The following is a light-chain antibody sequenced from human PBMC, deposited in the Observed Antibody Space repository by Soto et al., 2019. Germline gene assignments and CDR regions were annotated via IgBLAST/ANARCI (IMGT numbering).Light chain of an antibody. CDR1: SSDVGAYNF. Sequence: QSVLTQPRSVSGSPGQSVAISCTGTSSDVGAYNFVSWYQQHPGNAPKLIIYDVSKRPSGVPDRFSGSKSGNTASLTISGLQADDEADYYCCSYAGTYTLWVFGGGTKVTVL. CDR3: CSYAGTYTLWV. CDR2: DVS. J-gene: IGLJ3*02. V-gene: IGLV2-11*01.